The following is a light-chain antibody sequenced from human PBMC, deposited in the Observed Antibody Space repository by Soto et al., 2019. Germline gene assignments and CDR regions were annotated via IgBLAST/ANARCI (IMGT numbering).Light chain of an antibody. Sequence: DIKVNQFPSSLSASLGDRVTITHRANQAIGVDLAWFQQQPGKVPKLWIYAASDLQAGVPSRFSGSGSGTDCTLTSSSLQPEDIATYYCPKYSSAPLSFGGGNKG. CDR3: PKYSSAPLS. V-gene: IGKV1-27*01. CDR1: QAIGVD. CDR2: AAS. J-gene: IGKJ4*01.